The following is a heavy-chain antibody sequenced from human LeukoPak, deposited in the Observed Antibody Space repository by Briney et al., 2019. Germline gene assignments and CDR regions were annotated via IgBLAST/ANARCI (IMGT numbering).Heavy chain of an antibody. CDR2: IYHSGNT. D-gene: IGHD2/OR15-2a*01. Sequence: SETLSLTCTVSGYSISSGYYWGWLRQPPGKGLEWIGGIYHSGNTYYNPSLKSRVILSMDTSKNQFSLKLSSVTAADTAVYYCPRTYSNAFDPWGQGTLVTVSS. V-gene: IGHV4-38-2*02. CDR3: PRTYSNAFDP. J-gene: IGHJ5*02. CDR1: GYSISSGYY.